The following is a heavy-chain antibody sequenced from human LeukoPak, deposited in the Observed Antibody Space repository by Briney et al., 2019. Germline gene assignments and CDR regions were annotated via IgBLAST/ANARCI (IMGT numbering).Heavy chain of an antibody. Sequence: PGGSLRLSCAASGFTFSSYAMSWVRQAPGKGLEWVSAISGSGGSTYYADSVKGRFTISRDNSKNTLFLQMNSLRAEDTAVYYCAQRGGDGNPHDYWGQGTLVTVSS. V-gene: IGHV3-23*01. J-gene: IGHJ4*02. D-gene: IGHD3-16*01. CDR1: GFTFSSYA. CDR2: ISGSGGST. CDR3: AQRGGDGNPHDY.